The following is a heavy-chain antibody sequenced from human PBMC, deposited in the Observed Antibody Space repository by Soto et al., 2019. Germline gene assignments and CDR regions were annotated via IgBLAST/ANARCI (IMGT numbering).Heavy chain of an antibody. CDR2: ISAYNGNT. CDR1: GYTFPSYG. J-gene: IGHJ6*02. CDR3: AREDATIFVVVNYYYGMDV. Sequence: ASVQVSCKASGYTFPSYGISWVRQAPGQGLEWMGWISAYNGNTNYAQKLQGRVTMTTDTSTSTAYMELRSLRSDDTAVYYCAREDATIFVVVNYYYGMDVWGQGTTVTVSS. V-gene: IGHV1-18*01. D-gene: IGHD3-3*01.